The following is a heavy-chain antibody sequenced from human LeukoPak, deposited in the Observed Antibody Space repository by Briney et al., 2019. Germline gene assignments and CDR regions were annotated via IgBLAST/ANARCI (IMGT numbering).Heavy chain of an antibody. CDR1: GDTFSRYA. CDR3: AGRVLRYLDWLPYVREESLDY. D-gene: IGHD3-9*01. V-gene: IGHV1-69*05. CDR2: LIPIFGTA. Sequence: SVKVSRKASGDTFSRYAISWVPQAPGQGLEWMGRLIPIFGTANYAQMFQGRVKNNMGKSASTAYIALERLSCGDTAGHYCAGRVLRYLDWLPYVREESLDYWGQRGLVTVSP. J-gene: IGHJ4*02.